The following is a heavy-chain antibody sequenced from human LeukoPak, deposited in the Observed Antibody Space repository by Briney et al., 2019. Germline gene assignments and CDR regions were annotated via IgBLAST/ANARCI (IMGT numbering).Heavy chain of an antibody. J-gene: IGHJ4*02. CDR1: GFTFSSDG. V-gene: IGHV3-23*01. D-gene: IGHD1-26*01. Sequence: GGSLRLSCAASGFTFSSDGMSWVRQAPGKGLEWVSTISRSAYNSYYADSVKGRFIISRDNSANTLYLQMNSLRAEDTALYYCAKHSGSYFIYYVDSWGQGTLVTVSS. CDR2: ISRSAYNS. CDR3: AKHSGSYFIYYVDS.